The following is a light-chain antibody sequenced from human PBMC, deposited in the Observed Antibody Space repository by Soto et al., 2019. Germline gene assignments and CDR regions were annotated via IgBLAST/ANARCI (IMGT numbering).Light chain of an antibody. Sequence: EIVMTQSPATLSVSPGERATLSCRASQSISSDLAWFQQKPGQAPRLLIYDASTRATGVPARFSGSESGTEFTLTISSLQSEDFAVYHCQQYNNWPYTFGQGTTLEIK. CDR1: QSISSD. CDR3: QQYNNWPYT. J-gene: IGKJ2*01. CDR2: DAS. V-gene: IGKV3-15*01.